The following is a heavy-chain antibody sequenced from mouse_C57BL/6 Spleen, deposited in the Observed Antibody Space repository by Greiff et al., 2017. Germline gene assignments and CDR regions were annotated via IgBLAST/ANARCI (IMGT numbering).Heavy chain of an antibody. J-gene: IGHJ4*01. Sequence: QVQLQQPGAELVKPGASVKMSCKASGYTFTSYWITWVKQRPGQGLEWIGDIYPGSGSTNYNAKFKSKATLTVDTSSSTAYMQLNSLTSEDSAVYYCARRTGYAMDYWGQGTSVTVSS. D-gene: IGHD4-1*01. V-gene: IGHV1-55*01. CDR2: IYPGSGST. CDR1: GYTFTSYW. CDR3: ARRTGYAMDY.